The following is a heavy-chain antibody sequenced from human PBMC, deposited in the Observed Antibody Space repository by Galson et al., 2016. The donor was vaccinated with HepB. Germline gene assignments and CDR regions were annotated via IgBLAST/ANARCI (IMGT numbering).Heavy chain of an antibody. CDR1: GYTFTTYG. J-gene: IGHJ5*02. CDR3: ARDLKNYYDSSGYDYRWFDP. V-gene: IGHV1-3*01. D-gene: IGHD3-22*01. CDR2: INAGNGNT. Sequence: QSGAEVKKPGASVKVSCKASGYTFTTYGIHWVRQAPGQRLEWMGWINAGNGNTKYSQKFQGRVTITRDTSASTADMELSSLRSEDTAVYYCARDLKNYYDSSGYDYRWFDPWGQGTLVTVSS.